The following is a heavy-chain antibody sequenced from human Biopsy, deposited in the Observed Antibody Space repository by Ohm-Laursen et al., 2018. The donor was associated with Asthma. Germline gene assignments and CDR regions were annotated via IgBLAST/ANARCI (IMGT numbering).Heavy chain of an antibody. D-gene: IGHD3-3*01. CDR2: SDHRGNT. Sequence: GTLSLTCNMYGLSSSAYYWTWIRQTPGKGLEWIGESDHRGNTNTNATLKGRVTISKAKSANEFSLKMKSVTAADTAIYYCARGPEWSGLDIWGQGTTVTVSS. J-gene: IGHJ6*02. CDR1: GLSSSAYY. V-gene: IGHV4-34*01. CDR3: ARGPEWSGLDI.